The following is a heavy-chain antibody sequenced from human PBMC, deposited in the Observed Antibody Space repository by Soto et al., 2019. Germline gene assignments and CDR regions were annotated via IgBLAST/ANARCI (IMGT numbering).Heavy chain of an antibody. J-gene: IGHJ5*02. Sequence: GASVKVSCKASGGTFSSYAISWVRQAPGQGLEWMGGIIPIFGTANYAQKFQGRVTITADKSTSTAYMELSSLRSEDTAVYYCARGPTTFTIFGVVFNNWFDPWGQGTLVTVSS. V-gene: IGHV1-69*06. D-gene: IGHD3-3*01. CDR3: ARGPTTFTIFGVVFNNWFDP. CDR1: GGTFSSYA. CDR2: IIPIFGTA.